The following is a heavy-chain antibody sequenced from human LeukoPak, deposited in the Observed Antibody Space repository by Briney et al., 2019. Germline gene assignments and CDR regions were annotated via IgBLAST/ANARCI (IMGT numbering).Heavy chain of an antibody. V-gene: IGHV3-64*01. CDR1: GFTFSSYA. J-gene: IGHJ4*02. CDR2: ISSNGGST. D-gene: IGHD3-22*01. CDR3: ARGPLYDSSGYATIDY. Sequence: GGSLRLSCAASGFTFSSYAMHWVRQAPGKGLEYLSAISSNGGSTYYANSVKGRFTISRDNSKNTLYLQMGSLRAEDMAVYYCARGPLYDSSGYATIDYWGQGTLVTVSS.